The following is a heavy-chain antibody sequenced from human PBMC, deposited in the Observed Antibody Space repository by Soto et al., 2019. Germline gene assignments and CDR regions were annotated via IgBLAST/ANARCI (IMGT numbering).Heavy chain of an antibody. CDR1: GFNLSSFW. J-gene: IGHJ6*02. Sequence: WGALRLSCAASGFNLSSFWVSWVRQAPRKGRGGGANIKQDGSEKYYVDSVKGRFTISRDNAKNSLYLQMNSLRAEDTAVYYCARDPSVVVVAATPYYYYGMDVWGQGTTVTVSS. V-gene: IGHV3-7*01. CDR3: ARDPSVVVVAATPYYYYGMDV. CDR2: IKQDGSEK. D-gene: IGHD2-15*01.